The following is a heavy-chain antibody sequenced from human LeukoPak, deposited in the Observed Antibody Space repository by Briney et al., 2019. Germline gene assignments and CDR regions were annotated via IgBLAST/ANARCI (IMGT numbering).Heavy chain of an antibody. Sequence: ASVKVSCKASGYTFTSYDINWVRQATGQGLEWMGWMNPNSGNTGYAQKFQGGVTMTRNTSISTAYMELSSLRSKDTAVYYCARRLLMYAVYYYYMDVWGKGTTATVSS. CDR2: MNPNSGNT. CDR1: GYTFTSYD. CDR3: ARRLLMYAVYYYYMDV. V-gene: IGHV1-8*01. J-gene: IGHJ6*03. D-gene: IGHD2-8*01.